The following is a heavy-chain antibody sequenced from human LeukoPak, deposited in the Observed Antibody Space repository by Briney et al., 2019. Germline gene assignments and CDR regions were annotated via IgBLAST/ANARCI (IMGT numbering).Heavy chain of an antibody. CDR1: GGSISSHLYF. CDR2: IYYAGGT. V-gene: IGHV4-39*02. CDR3: ARMLRGVVLGPNYYPYHMDV. D-gene: IGHD3-10*01. J-gene: IGHJ6*03. Sequence: PSETLSLTCTVSGGSISSHLYFWAWIRQPPGKGLEWIGSIYYAGGTYYNPSLKRRVTISVDTSKDDFSLKLASVTAADTAVYFCARMLRGVVLGPNYYPYHMDVWGTGTTVSVSS.